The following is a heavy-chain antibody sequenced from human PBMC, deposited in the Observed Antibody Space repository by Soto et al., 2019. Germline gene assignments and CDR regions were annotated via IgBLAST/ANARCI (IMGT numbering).Heavy chain of an antibody. V-gene: IGHV4-30-4*01. CDR1: GGSISRGDYY. D-gene: IGHD6-13*01. Sequence: QVQLQESGPGLVKPSQTLSLTCTVSGGSISRGDYYWSWIRQPPGKGLEWIGYIYYSGSTYYNPSLKSRVTISVDTSKNQFSLKLSSVTAADTAVYYCARDQGLAAAGYSNWFDPWGQGTLVTVSS. CDR3: ARDQGLAAAGYSNWFDP. CDR2: IYYSGST. J-gene: IGHJ5*02.